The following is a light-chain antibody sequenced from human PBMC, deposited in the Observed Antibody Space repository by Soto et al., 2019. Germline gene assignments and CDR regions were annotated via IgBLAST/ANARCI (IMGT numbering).Light chain of an antibody. CDR2: GAS. CDR1: QSVSSSY. J-gene: IGKJ1*01. Sequence: ELVLTQSPGTLSLSPGERATLSCRASQSVSSSYLAWYQQKPGQAPRLLIYGASSRATGIPDRFSGSGSGTDFTLTISRLEPEDLVVYYCQQYCSSPWTVGQGTKVEIK. CDR3: QQYCSSPWT. V-gene: IGKV3-20*01.